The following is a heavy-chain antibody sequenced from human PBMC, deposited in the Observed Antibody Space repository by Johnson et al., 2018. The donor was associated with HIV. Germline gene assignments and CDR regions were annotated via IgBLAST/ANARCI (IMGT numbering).Heavy chain of an antibody. V-gene: IGHV3-66*02. D-gene: IGHD2/OR15-2a*01. Sequence: VQLVESGGGVVQPGGSLRLSCAASGFTFSDYYMSWIRQAPGKGLEWVSGINWNGGSTTFADSVKGRFTISRDNSKNTLYLQMNSLRAEDTAVYYCAEGNHGIWGQGTMVTVSS. J-gene: IGHJ3*02. CDR2: INWNGGST. CDR3: AEGNHGI. CDR1: GFTFSDYY.